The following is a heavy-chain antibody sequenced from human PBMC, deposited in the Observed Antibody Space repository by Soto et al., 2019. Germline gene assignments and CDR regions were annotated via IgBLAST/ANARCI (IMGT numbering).Heavy chain of an antibody. CDR1: VFTFSSYS. CDR3: ATSLAVQLGYYGMDV. V-gene: IGHV3-21*01. Sequence: WWSLRLSCSASVFTFSSYSLNWGRQAPGKGLEWVSSISGGGRDIKYGDSVKGRFIISRDNAMDSLHLQMYSLRANDTAIYFCATSLAVQLGYYGMDVWGPGTTVTVSS. J-gene: IGHJ6*02. D-gene: IGHD6-6*01. CDR2: ISGGGRDI.